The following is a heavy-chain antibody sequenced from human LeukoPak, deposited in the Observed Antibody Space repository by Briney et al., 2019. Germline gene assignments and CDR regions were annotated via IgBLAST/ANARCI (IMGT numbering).Heavy chain of an antibody. V-gene: IGHV1-3*01. CDR1: GYTFTTYA. CDR2: INCGNGRT. J-gene: IGHJ4*02. Sequence: RASVKVSCKTSGYTFTTYAIHWVRQAPGQGLEWMGWINCGNGRTKYSQKLHDRVTITRDTSASTAYMELSSLRSEDTAVYYCTRDNGYHLIWWWGQGTLVTVSS. CDR3: TRDNGYHLIWW. D-gene: IGHD5-18*01.